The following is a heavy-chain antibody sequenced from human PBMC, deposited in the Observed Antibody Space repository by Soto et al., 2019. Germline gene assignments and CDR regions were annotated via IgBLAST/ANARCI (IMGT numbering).Heavy chain of an antibody. CDR3: ARGHRRVDTAMVGYYYGMDV. Sequence: SETLSLTCSVSGGSISHGDYYWSWIRQPPGKGMEWLGYISYSGTTYTNPSLQSRVSISADTSKNQISLKLTSVTAADTAVYYCARGHRRVDTAMVGYYYGMDVWGQGTTVTVSS. CDR1: GGSISHGDYY. J-gene: IGHJ6*02. CDR2: ISYSGTT. D-gene: IGHD5-18*01. V-gene: IGHV4-30-4*01.